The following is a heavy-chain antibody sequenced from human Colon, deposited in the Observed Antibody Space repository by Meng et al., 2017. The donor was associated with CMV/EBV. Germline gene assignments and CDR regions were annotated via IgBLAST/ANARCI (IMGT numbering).Heavy chain of an antibody. Sequence: GESLKISCEASGFSFGSYAMSWVRQAPGKGLEWVSVIYSGGSTYYADSVKGRFTISRDNSKNTLYLQMNSLRAEDTAVYYCARDFSLDRYGMDVWGQGTTVTVSS. CDR3: ARDFSLDRYGMDV. J-gene: IGHJ6*02. CDR1: GFSFGSYA. V-gene: IGHV3-53*01. CDR2: IYSGGST.